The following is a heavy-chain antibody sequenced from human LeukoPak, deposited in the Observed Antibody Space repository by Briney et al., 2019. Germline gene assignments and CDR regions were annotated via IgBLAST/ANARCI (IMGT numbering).Heavy chain of an antibody. CDR3: AKDPNSWYSFDY. Sequence: GRSLRLSCAASGFTFSSYGMHWVRQAPGKGLEWVAVISHDGSQKFYADSVKGRITISRDNSKNTVYLQMNSLRAEDTAVYYCAKDPNSWYSFDYWGQGNLVTVSS. CDR2: ISHDGSQK. J-gene: IGHJ4*02. CDR1: GFTFSSYG. V-gene: IGHV3-30*18. D-gene: IGHD6-13*01.